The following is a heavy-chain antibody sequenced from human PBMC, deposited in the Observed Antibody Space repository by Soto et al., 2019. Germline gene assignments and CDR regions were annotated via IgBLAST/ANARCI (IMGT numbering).Heavy chain of an antibody. CDR2: IDPSDSYT. D-gene: IGHD3-22*01. CDR3: AMLPYDSSGYSAFDI. Sequence: GESLKISCKGSGYSFTSYWISWVRQMPGKGLEWMGRIDPSDSYTNYSPSFQGHVTISADKSISTAYLQWSSLKASDTAMYYCAMLPYDSSGYSAFDIWGQGTMVTVSS. J-gene: IGHJ3*02. V-gene: IGHV5-10-1*01. CDR1: GYSFTSYW.